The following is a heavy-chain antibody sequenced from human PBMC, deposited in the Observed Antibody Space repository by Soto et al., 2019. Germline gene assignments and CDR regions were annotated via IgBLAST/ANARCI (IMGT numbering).Heavy chain of an antibody. J-gene: IGHJ6*02. Sequence: QVQLVESGGGVVQPGRSLRLSCAASGFTFSSYGMHWVRQAPGKGLEWVAVIWYDGSNKYYADSVKGRFTISRDNSKNTLDLQMNSLRAGDTAGDLWARGLVRYSSGSWGGGMDVWGQGTTVTVSS. CDR2: IWYDGSNK. D-gene: IGHD6-19*01. CDR1: GFTFSSYG. CDR3: ARGLVRYSSGSWGGGMDV. V-gene: IGHV3-33*01.